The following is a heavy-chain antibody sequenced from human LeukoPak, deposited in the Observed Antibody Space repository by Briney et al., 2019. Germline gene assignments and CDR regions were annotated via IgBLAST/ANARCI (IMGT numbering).Heavy chain of an antibody. CDR2: ISYHARDQ. D-gene: IGHD2-8*01. CDR3: AAQPCINGICYLDY. Sequence: GGSLRLSCAASGFTFSSYGMHWVRQAPGKGLEWVTVISYHARDQFYADSVKGRFTVSRDNSRNTLYLQMNSLRAEDSAVYYCAAQPCINGICYLDYWGQGTLVTVSS. CDR1: GFTFSSYG. J-gene: IGHJ4*02. V-gene: IGHV3-30*03.